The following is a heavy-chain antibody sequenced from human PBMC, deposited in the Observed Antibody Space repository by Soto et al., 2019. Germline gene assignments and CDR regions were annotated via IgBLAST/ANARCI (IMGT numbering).Heavy chain of an antibody. D-gene: IGHD3-22*01. V-gene: IGHV1-46*01. CDR2: INPSGGST. J-gene: IGHJ4*02. CDR3: ARIASSYGGSGYLDY. Sequence: ASVKVSCKASGYTFTSYYMHWVRQAPGQGLEWMGIINPSGGSTSYAQKFQGRVTMTRDTSTSTVYMELSSLRSEDTAVYYCARIASSYGGSGYLDYWGQGTLVTVSS. CDR1: GYTFTSYY.